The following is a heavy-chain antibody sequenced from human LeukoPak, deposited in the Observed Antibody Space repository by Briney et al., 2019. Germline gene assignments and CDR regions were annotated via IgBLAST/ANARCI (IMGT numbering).Heavy chain of an antibody. D-gene: IGHD1-26*01. CDR3: ARHDRYVGATLGAFDI. CDR1: GGSISSYY. Sequence: SETLSLTCTVSGGSISSYYWSWIRQPPGKGLEWIGYIYYSGSTNYNPSLKSRVTISVDTSKNQFSLKLSSVTAADTAVYYCARHDRYVGATLGAFDIWGQGTMVTVSS. V-gene: IGHV4-59*08. CDR2: IYYSGST. J-gene: IGHJ3*02.